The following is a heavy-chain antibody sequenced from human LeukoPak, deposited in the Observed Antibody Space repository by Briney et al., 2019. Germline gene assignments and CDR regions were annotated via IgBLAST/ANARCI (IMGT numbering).Heavy chain of an antibody. D-gene: IGHD6-19*01. J-gene: IGHJ2*01. Sequence: PGGSLRLSCAASGFTLGAFAMHWVRQAPGKGLEWVSLIDKDGRSTYYADSVKGRFTISRDNSKNTLYLQMNSLRAEDTAVYYCARDPTPAVIPYWYFDLWGRGTLVTVSS. V-gene: IGHV3-NL1*01. CDR3: ARDPTPAVIPYWYFDL. CDR1: GFTLGAFA. CDR2: IDKDGRST.